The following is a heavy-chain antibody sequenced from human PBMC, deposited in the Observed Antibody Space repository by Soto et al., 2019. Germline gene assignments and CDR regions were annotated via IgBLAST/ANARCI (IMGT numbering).Heavy chain of an antibody. CDR2: IKGDGIST. CDR1: GFTFSSYW. J-gene: IGHJ4*02. V-gene: IGHV3-74*01. CDR3: ARGAIGNYYNDY. Sequence: EVQLVESGGGLVQSGGSLSLSGAAFGFTFSSYWMRWVRQAPGKGLVWVSRIKGDGISTNYADSVKGRFTISRDNAKDTVFLQMNGLSADDTAVYYSARGAIGNYYNDYWGQGTLVNVSS. D-gene: IGHD3-10*01.